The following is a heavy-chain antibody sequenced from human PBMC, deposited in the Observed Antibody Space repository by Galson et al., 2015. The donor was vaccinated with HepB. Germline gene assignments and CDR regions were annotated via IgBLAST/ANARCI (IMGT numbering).Heavy chain of an antibody. CDR3: ARDREGGVSMSIADRRAVAFDI. Sequence: SVKVSCKASGYTFTSYAMHWVRQAPGQRLEWMGWINAGNGNTKYSQKFQGRVTITRDTSASTAYMELSSLRSEDTAVYYCARDREGGVSMSIADRRAVAFDIWGQGTMVTVSS. V-gene: IGHV1-3*01. CDR1: GYTFTSYA. CDR2: INAGNGNT. J-gene: IGHJ3*02. D-gene: IGHD6-6*01.